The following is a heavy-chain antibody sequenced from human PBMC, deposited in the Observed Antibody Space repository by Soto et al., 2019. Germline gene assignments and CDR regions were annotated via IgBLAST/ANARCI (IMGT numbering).Heavy chain of an antibody. CDR1: GGTFSSYA. V-gene: IGHV1-69*01. CDR3: ARDFKEEDSSGYIGYYFVY. Sequence: QVQQVQSGAEVKKPGSSVKVSCKASGGTFSSYAISWVRQAPGQGLEWMGGIIPIFGTANYAQKFQGRVTITADESTSTAYMELSSLRSEDSAVYYCARDFKEEDSSGYIGYYFVYWGQGTLVTVSS. CDR2: IIPIFGTA. J-gene: IGHJ4*02. D-gene: IGHD3-22*01.